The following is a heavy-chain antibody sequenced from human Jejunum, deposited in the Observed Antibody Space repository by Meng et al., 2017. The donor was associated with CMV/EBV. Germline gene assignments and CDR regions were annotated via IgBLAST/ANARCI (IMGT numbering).Heavy chain of an antibody. D-gene: IGHD4-11*01. J-gene: IGHJ5*02. Sequence: YISSGSNYWSWIRKPPGKALEWIGYVYYTGNTKKSPSLNSRVTMSVDTSKNQFSLKLTSVTAADTAVYYCARGPGSNGGDWFDPWGQGTLVTVSS. V-gene: IGHV4-61*01. CDR3: ARGPGSNGGDWFDP. CDR2: VYYTGNT. CDR1: YISSGSNY.